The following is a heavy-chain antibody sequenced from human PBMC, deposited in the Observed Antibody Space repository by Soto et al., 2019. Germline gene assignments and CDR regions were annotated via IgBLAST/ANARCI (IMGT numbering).Heavy chain of an antibody. CDR1: GFSLSARGVG. CDR3: ARQCGGSFSDY. CDR2: ISWKDDK. V-gene: IGHV2-5*01. D-gene: IGHD2-15*01. Sequence: SGPTLVNPTQTLTLTCTVSGFSLSARGVGVGWFRQPPGKPLEWLGIISWKDDKRYASSLQSRLTITKDTSKNQVVLTMTNMDPMDTATYCCARQCGGSFSDYWGQGTLVTVSS. J-gene: IGHJ4*02.